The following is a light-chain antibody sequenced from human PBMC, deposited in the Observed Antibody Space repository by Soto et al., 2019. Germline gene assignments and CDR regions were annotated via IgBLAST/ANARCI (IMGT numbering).Light chain of an antibody. CDR1: SSDVGGYNY. CDR3: NSYAGSNNFVV. V-gene: IGLV2-8*01. J-gene: IGLJ2*01. Sequence: QSALTQPPSASGSPGQSVTISCTGTSSDVGGYNYVSWYQQHPGKAPKLMIYEVSKRPSGVPARFSGSKSGNTASLTVSGLQADDEADYYCNSYAGSNNFVVFGVGTQLAVL. CDR2: EVS.